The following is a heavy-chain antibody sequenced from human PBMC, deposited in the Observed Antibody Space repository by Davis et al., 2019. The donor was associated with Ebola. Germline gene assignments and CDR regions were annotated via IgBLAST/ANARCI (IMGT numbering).Heavy chain of an antibody. CDR2: ISGSSTDI. CDR3: AKLNTVTTWPVVGY. J-gene: IGHJ4*02. CDR1: GFTFSSYT. D-gene: IGHD4-11*01. Sequence: LKISCAASGFTFSSYTMNWVRQAPGKGLEWVSSISGSSTDIYYADSVKGRFTISRDNSKNTLYLQMNSLRAEDTAVYYCAKLNTVTTWPVVGYWGQGTLVTVSS. V-gene: IGHV3-21*04.